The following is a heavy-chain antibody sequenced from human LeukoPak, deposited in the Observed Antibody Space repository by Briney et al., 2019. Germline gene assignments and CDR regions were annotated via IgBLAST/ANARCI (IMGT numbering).Heavy chain of an antibody. CDR1: GYTFTSYY. CDR3: ARDGWRYDFWSGYHIYYYYMDV. V-gene: IGHV1-46*01. CDR2: INPSGGST. D-gene: IGHD3-3*01. Sequence: GASVKVSCKASGYTFTSYYMHWVRQAPGQGLEWMGIINPSGGSTSYAQKFQGRVTMTRDMSTSTVYMELSSLRSEDTAVYYCARDGWRYDFWSGYHIYYYYMDVWGKGTTVTVSS. J-gene: IGHJ6*03.